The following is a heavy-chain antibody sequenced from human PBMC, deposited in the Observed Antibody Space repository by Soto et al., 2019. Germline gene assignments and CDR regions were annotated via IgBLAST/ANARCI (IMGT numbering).Heavy chain of an antibody. CDR2: ISSSSSYI. V-gene: IGHV3-21*01. J-gene: IGHJ2*01. CDR3: ASKFYGETYWYFDL. Sequence: EVQLVESGGGLVKPGGSLRLSCAASGFTFSSYSMNWVRQAPGKGLEWVSSISSSSSYIYYADSVKGRFTISRDNAKNSLYLQMNSLRAEDTAVYYCASKFYGETYWYFDLWGRGTLVTVSS. D-gene: IGHD4-17*01. CDR1: GFTFSSYS.